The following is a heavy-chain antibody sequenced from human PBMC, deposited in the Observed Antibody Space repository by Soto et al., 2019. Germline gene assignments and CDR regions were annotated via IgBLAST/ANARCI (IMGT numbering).Heavy chain of an antibody. J-gene: IGHJ4*02. CDR3: ARLRRDGGFGELLPHFDY. V-gene: IGHV4-39*01. Sequence: SDTLSLTCTVSGGSISSSSYYWGWIRQPPGKGLEWIGSIYYSGSTYYNPSLKSRVTISVDTSKNQFSLKLGSVTAADTAVYYCARLRRDGGFGELLPHFDYWGQGTLVTVSS. D-gene: IGHD3-10*01. CDR1: GGSISSSSYY. CDR2: IYYSGST.